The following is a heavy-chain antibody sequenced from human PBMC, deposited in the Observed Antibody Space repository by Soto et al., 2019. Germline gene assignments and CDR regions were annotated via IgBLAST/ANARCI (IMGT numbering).Heavy chain of an antibody. V-gene: IGHV4-59*01. Sequence: KPSETLSLTCTVSGGSISNYYWNWIRQPPGKGLEWIGYIYYSGSTHYNPSLKSRVTISVDTSKNQFSLKLSSVTAADTAVYYCARYDFLSGYYLYWGQGTLVTVSS. J-gene: IGHJ4*02. D-gene: IGHD3-3*01. CDR2: IYYSGST. CDR3: ARYDFLSGYYLY. CDR1: GGSISNYY.